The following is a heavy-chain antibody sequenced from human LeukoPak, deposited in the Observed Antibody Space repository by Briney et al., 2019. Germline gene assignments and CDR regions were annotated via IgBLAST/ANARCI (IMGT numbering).Heavy chain of an antibody. J-gene: IGHJ2*01. CDR1: GGSISSYY. Sequence: SETLSLTCTVSGGSISSYYWSCIRQPPGKGLEWIGYIYYSGSTNYNPSLKSRVTISVDTSKNQFSLKLSSVTAADTAVYYCARDRTTVTTLRYFDLWGRGTLVTVSS. CDR3: ARDRTTVTTLRYFDL. D-gene: IGHD4-17*01. CDR2: IYYSGST. V-gene: IGHV4-59*01.